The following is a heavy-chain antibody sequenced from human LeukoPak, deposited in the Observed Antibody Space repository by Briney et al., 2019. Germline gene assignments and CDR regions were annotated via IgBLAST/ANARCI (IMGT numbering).Heavy chain of an antibody. V-gene: IGHV4-30-4*08. J-gene: IGHJ4*02. CDR3: ARGAYYYDSSGSIEVYFDY. CDR1: GGSISSSSYY. D-gene: IGHD3-22*01. Sequence: PSETLSLTCTVSGGSISSSSYYWGWIRQPPGKGLEWIGYIYYSGSTYYNPSLKSRVTISVDTSKNQFSLKLSSVTAADTAVYYCARGAYYYDSSGSIEVYFDYWGQGTLVTVSS. CDR2: IYYSGST.